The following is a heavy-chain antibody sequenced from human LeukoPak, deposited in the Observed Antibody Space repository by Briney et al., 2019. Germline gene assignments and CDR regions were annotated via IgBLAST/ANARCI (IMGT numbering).Heavy chain of an antibody. CDR1: GFTFTTYG. CDR3: ARDPSGYYGTFDI. J-gene: IGHJ3*02. D-gene: IGHD3-22*01. Sequence: GGSLRLSCSASGFTFTTYGMNWVRQAPGKGLEWVSYISSSGSTIYYADSVKGRFTISRDNAKNSLYLQMNSLRGEDTALYYCARDPSGYYGTFDIWGHGTMVTVSS. CDR2: ISSSGSTI. V-gene: IGHV3-48*04.